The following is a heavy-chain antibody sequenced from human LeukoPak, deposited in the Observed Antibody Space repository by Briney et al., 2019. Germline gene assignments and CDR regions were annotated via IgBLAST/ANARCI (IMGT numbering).Heavy chain of an antibody. D-gene: IGHD6-19*01. CDR3: ARYSSHWSFDS. Sequence: GGSLRLSCAASGFTFSSYSMNWVRHAPGKGLEWVSYISSSSSTIYYADSVKGRFTISRDNAKNSLYLQMNSLRAEDTAVYYCARYSSHWSFDSWGQGTLVTVSS. CDR1: GFTFSSYS. J-gene: IGHJ4*02. CDR2: ISSSSSTI. V-gene: IGHV3-48*01.